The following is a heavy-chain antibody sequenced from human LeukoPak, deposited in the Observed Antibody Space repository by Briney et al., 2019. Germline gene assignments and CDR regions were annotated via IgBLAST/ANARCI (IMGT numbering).Heavy chain of an antibody. Sequence: ASVKVSCKASGYTFTGYYMHWVRQAPGQGLEWMGWINPNSGGTNYAQKFQGWVTMTRDTSISTAYMELSRLRSDDTAVYYCARAGGYFDWLPSWWGQGTLVTVSS. J-gene: IGHJ4*02. CDR3: ARAGGYFDWLPSW. V-gene: IGHV1-2*04. CDR2: INPNSGGT. D-gene: IGHD3-9*01. CDR1: GYTFTGYY.